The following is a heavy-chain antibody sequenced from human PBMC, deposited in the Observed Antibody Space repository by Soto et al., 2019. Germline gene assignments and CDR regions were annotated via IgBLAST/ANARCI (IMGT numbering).Heavy chain of an antibody. CDR3: ATPALSYFAPDV. CDR1: GFTFSDYY. Sequence: GGSLRLSCAASGFTFSDYYMSWIRHAPGKGLEWLSYISASGSTIHYADSVRGRFTISRDNTKNSLYLQMNSLRAEDTAVYYCATPALSYFAPDVWGQGTTVTVSS. J-gene: IGHJ6*02. V-gene: IGHV3-11*01. CDR2: ISASGSTI. D-gene: IGHD1-26*01.